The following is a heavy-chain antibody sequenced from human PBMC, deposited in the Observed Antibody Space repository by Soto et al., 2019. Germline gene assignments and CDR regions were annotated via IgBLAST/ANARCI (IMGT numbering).Heavy chain of an antibody. Sequence: GGSLRLSCAASGFTFSSYGMHWVRQAPGKGLEWVAVISYDGSNKYYADSVKGRFTISRDNSKNTLYLQMNSLRAEDTAVYYCAKDRSPGHYYDSSGIAGAFDIWGQGTTVTVSS. J-gene: IGHJ3*02. CDR2: ISYDGSNK. D-gene: IGHD3-22*01. CDR3: AKDRSPGHYYDSSGIAGAFDI. CDR1: GFTFSSYG. V-gene: IGHV3-30*18.